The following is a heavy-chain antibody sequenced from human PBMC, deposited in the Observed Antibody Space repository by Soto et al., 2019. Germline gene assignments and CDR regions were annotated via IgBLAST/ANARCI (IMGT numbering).Heavy chain of an antibody. CDR3: ARVTMFPDAFDI. CDR2: INHNGDS. CDR1: GGSFGTSY. J-gene: IGHJ3*02. V-gene: IGHV4-34*01. Sequence: QVHLQQWGAGLLKPSETLSLTCGVYGGSFGTSYWAWIRQSPEQGLEWIGEINHNGDSNYNPSLKIRVTISLDMSENQFSLKLTPVAAADTAVYYCARVTMFPDAFDIWGQGTPVIVSS. D-gene: IGHD3-10*02.